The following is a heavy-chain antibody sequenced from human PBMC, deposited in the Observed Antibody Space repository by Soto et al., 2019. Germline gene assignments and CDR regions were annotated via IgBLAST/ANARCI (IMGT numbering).Heavy chain of an antibody. Sequence: ASVKVSCKASGYTFTSYAMHWVRQAPGQRLEWMGWINAGNGNTKYSQKFQGRVTITRDTSASTGYMELSSLRSEDTAVYYCARDPSTIFGVVTTFDDWGQGTLVTVSS. V-gene: IGHV1-3*01. J-gene: IGHJ4*02. CDR2: INAGNGNT. CDR1: GYTFTSYA. CDR3: ARDPSTIFGVVTTFDD. D-gene: IGHD3-3*01.